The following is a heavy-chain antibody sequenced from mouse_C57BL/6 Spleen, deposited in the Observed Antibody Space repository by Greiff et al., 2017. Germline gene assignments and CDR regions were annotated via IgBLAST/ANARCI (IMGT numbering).Heavy chain of an antibody. CDR3: ARSLVLLRSPLDY. CDR1: GFNIKDYY. Sequence: VQLKESGAELVKPGASVKLSCTASGFNIKDYYMHWVKQRTEQGLEWIGRIDPEDGEPKYAPKFQGKATITADTSSNTAYLQLSSLTSEDTAVYYCARSLVLLRSPLDYWGQGTTLTVSS. D-gene: IGHD1-1*01. CDR2: IDPEDGEP. J-gene: IGHJ2*01. V-gene: IGHV14-2*01.